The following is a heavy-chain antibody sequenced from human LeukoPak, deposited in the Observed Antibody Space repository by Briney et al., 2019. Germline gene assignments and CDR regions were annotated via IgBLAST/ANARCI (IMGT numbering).Heavy chain of an antibody. D-gene: IGHD3-3*01. CDR2: INHSGST. CDR3: ARPAGSRYDFWSGYYEGFDY. V-gene: IGHV4-34*01. CDR1: GGSFSGYY. Sequence: PSETLSLTCAVYGGSFSGYYWSWIRQPPGKGLEWIGEINHSGSTNYNPSLKSRVTISVDTSKNQFSLKLSSVTAADTAVYYCARPAGSRYDFWSGYYEGFDYWGQGTLVTVSS. J-gene: IGHJ4*02.